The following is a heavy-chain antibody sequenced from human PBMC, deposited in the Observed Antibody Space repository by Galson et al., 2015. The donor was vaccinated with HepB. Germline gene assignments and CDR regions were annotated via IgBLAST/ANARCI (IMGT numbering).Heavy chain of an antibody. J-gene: IGHJ6*02. CDR1: GLTFSDYS. CDR3: ARVDCSGAACQGFGMDV. Sequence: SLRLACAASGLTFSDYSMNWVRQAPGKGLEWVSSISSRSNYIYYADSVRGRFTTSRDNAKNSLCLQMDSLRAEDTAMYYCARVDCSGAACQGFGMDVWGQGTAVTVSS. D-gene: IGHD2-15*01. V-gene: IGHV3-21*06. CDR2: ISSRSNYI.